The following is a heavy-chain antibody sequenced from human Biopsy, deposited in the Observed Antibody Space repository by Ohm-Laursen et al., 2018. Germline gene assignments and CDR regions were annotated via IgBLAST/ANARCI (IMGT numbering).Heavy chain of an antibody. CDR2: NIPILGAG. D-gene: IGHD3-9*01. CDR3: ATKLTGYFHH. CDR1: GGTFSNYG. J-gene: IGHJ1*01. V-gene: IGHV1-69*01. Sequence: SSVKVSCKAPGGTFSNYGVNWVRQAPGQGLEWLGGNIPILGAGNYAQKFQDRVTVAADSSTSTATMELRSLRSDDTAVYYCATKLTGYFHHWGQGTLVIVSS.